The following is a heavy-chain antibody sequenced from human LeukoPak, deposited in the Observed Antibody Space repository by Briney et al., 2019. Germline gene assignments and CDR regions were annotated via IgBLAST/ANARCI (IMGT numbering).Heavy chain of an antibody. Sequence: SETLSLTCTVSGGSISSSSYYWGWIRQPPGKGLEWIGSIYYSGSTYYNPSLKSRVTISVDTSKNQFSLKLSSVTAADTAVYYCASVRIAAAGYFDYWGQGTLVTVSS. CDR1: GGSISSSSYY. D-gene: IGHD6-13*01. CDR2: IYYSGST. V-gene: IGHV4-39*01. CDR3: ASVRIAAAGYFDY. J-gene: IGHJ4*02.